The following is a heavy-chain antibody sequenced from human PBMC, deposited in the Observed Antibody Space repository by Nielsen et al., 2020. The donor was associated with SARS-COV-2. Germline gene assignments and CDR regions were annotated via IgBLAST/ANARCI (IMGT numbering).Heavy chain of an antibody. CDR3: AKASGYFDY. V-gene: IGHV3-9*01. J-gene: IGHJ4*02. CDR1: GFTFDDYA. CDR2: ISWNSGSI. D-gene: IGHD1-26*01. Sequence: SLKISCAASGFTFDDYAMHWVRQAPGKGLEWVSGISWNSGSIGYADSVKGRFTISRDNAKSSMSLQMNSLRAEDTALYYCAKASGYFDYWGQGTLVTVSS.